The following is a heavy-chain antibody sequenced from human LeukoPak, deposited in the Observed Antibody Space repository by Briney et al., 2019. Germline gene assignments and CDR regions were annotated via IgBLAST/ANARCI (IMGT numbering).Heavy chain of an antibody. J-gene: IGHJ4*02. CDR3: TTLWLGPEY. CDR2: IKSVSDGETT. CDR1: GFSFSNAW. V-gene: IGHV3-15*01. Sequence: PGGSLRRSCAVSGFSFSNAWMNWVRQAPGKGLECVGRIKSVSDGETTDYAAPVKGRFTISRDDSRSTLYLQMHSLRTEDTAVYYCTTLWLGPEYWGQGTLVTVSS. D-gene: IGHD3-10*01.